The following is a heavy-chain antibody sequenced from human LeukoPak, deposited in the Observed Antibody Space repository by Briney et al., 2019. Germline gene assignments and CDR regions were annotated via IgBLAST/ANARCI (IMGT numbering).Heavy chain of an antibody. J-gene: IGHJ4*02. D-gene: IGHD2-8*01. CDR1: GGTFSSYA. V-gene: IGHV1-69*04. CDR3: ARVGGSMLHYFDY. CDR2: IIPILGIA. Sequence: PTASVKVSCKASGGTFSSYAISWVRQAPGQGLEWMGRIIPILGIASYAQKFQGRVTMTRDTSTSTVYMELSSLRSEDTAVYYCARVGGSMLHYFDYWGQGTLVTVSS.